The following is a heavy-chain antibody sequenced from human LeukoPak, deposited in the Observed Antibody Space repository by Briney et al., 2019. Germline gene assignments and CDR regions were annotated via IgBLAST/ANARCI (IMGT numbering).Heavy chain of an antibody. D-gene: IGHD6-6*01. CDR2: IYYSGST. V-gene: IGHV4-59*12. Sequence: ASETLSLTCTVSGGSISSYYWSWIRQPPGKGLEWIGYIYYSGSTNCNPSLKSRVTISVDTSKNEFSLKMNSVTAADTAVYYCAREHRSSKYFDSWGQGALMIVSS. J-gene: IGHJ4*02. CDR3: AREHRSSKYFDS. CDR1: GGSISSYY.